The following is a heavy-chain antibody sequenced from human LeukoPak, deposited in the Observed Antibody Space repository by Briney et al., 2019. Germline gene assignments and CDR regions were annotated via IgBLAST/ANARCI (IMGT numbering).Heavy chain of an antibody. CDR3: ARAQWRTYSYYYMDV. D-gene: IGHD6-19*01. V-gene: IGHV3-53*01. CDR1: GFTVNFNY. CDR2: IYSGGST. J-gene: IGHJ6*03. Sequence: GGSLRLSCAASGFTVNFNYMSWVRQAPGKGPEWISVIYSGGSTYYADSVKGRFTISRDDSKNTLYLQMNSLRAEDTAIYYCARAQWRTYSYYYMDVWGKGTTVTVSS.